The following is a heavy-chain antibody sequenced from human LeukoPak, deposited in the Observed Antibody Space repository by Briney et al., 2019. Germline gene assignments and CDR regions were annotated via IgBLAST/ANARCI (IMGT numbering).Heavy chain of an antibody. CDR3: ACSPLYDILTGSPKGWFDP. CDR1: GGSISSSSYY. D-gene: IGHD3-9*01. V-gene: IGHV4-39*07. Sequence: PSETLSLTCTVSGGSISSSSYYWGWIRQPPGKGLEWIGNIYYSGNTYYNSSLKSRVTISVDTSKNQFSLKLSSVTAADTAVYYCACSPLYDILTGSPKGWFDPWGQGTLVTVSS. J-gene: IGHJ5*02. CDR2: IYYSGNT.